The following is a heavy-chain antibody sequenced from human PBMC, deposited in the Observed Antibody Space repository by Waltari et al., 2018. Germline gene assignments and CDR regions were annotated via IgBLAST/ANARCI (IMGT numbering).Heavy chain of an antibody. J-gene: IGHJ6*02. CDR3: AREDDSSAYYRYYYYGMDV. CDR2: IKQDGSEK. V-gene: IGHV3-7*01. Sequence: EVQLVESGGGLVQPGGSLRLSCAASGFPFSRYWMSWVRQAPGKGLEWVANIKQDGSEKYYVDSVKGRFTISRDNAKNSLYLQMNSLRAGDTAVYYCAREDDSSAYYRYYYYGMDVWGQGTTVTVSS. D-gene: IGHD3-22*01. CDR1: GFPFSRYW.